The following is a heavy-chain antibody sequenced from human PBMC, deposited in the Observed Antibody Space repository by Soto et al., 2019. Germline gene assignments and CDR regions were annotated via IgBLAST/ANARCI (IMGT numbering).Heavy chain of an antibody. CDR3: ARKPKKLYYFDY. Sequence: QVQLVQSGAEVKKPGASVKVSCKASGYTFTSYYMHWVRQAPGQGLEWMGIINPSGGSTSYAQKFQGRVTMTSDTSTSTVYMELSSLRSEDTAVYYCARKPKKLYYFDYWGQGTLVTVSS. J-gene: IGHJ4*02. CDR1: GYTFTSYY. CDR2: INPSGGST. V-gene: IGHV1-46*01. D-gene: IGHD2-15*01.